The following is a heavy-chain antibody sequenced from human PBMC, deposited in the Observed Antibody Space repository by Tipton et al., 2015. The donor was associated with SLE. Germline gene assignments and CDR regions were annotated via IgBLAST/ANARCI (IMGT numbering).Heavy chain of an antibody. D-gene: IGHD4-17*01. CDR1: GGSISSGSYY. Sequence: LRLTSTVSGGSISSGSYYWTWIRQPAGKGPEWIGRVYHTGSTNYNPSLKSRVTISMDKSNNEFSQKLTSVTAADTAVYYCARDLVSDGDYGDGMDVWGQGTTVTVSS. J-gene: IGHJ6*02. CDR3: ARDLVSDGDYGDGMDV. V-gene: IGHV4-61*02. CDR2: VYHTGST.